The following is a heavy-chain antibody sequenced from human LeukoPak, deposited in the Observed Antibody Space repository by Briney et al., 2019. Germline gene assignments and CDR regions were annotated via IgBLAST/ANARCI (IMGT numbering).Heavy chain of an antibody. CDR2: IDANNGDT. J-gene: IGHJ4*02. CDR1: GYTFRGNY. Sequence: ASVKVSCKASGYTFRGNYIHWLRQAPGQGLEWMGWIDANNGDTKSARKFQGRVTMSRDTSISTAYMDLSSLSPDDAAVYYCARDPSSVTLYCFDYWGQGTLVTVSS. CDR3: ARDPSSVTLYCFDY. V-gene: IGHV1-2*02. D-gene: IGHD4-11*01.